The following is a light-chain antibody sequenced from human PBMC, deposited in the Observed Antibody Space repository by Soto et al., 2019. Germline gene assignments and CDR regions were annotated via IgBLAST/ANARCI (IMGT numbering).Light chain of an antibody. CDR3: MQGTHWPIT. Sequence: DVVMTQSPLSLPVTLGQPASISCRSNQSLVHSDGIAYFSWFQQRPGRSPRRLIYKVSNRDSGVQARFSGSGSGTDFALKISRVDAEDVGVYYCMQGTHWPITFGQGTRLEIK. J-gene: IGKJ5*01. V-gene: IGKV2-30*02. CDR1: QSLVHSDGIAY. CDR2: KVS.